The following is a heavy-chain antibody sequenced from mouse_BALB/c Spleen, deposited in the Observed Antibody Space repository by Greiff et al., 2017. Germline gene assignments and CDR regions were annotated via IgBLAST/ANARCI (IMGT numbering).Heavy chain of an antibody. D-gene: IGHD2-10*02. Sequence: QVQLQQPGAELVKPGASVKLSCKASGYTFTSYWMHWVKQRPGQGLEWIGEINPSNGRTNYNEKFKGKATLTVDKSSSTAYMQLSSLTSEDSAVYYCARQEYGNPSCFDYWGQGTTLTVSS. V-gene: IGHV1S81*02. CDR3: ARQEYGNPSCFDY. CDR2: INPSNGRT. CDR1: GYTFTSYW. J-gene: IGHJ2*01.